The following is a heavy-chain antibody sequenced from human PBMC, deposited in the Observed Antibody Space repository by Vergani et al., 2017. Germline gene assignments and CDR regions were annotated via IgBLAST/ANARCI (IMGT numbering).Heavy chain of an antibody. CDR1: GFTFTSLA. CDR2: IVVGSGNT. D-gene: IGHD3-10*01. V-gene: IGHV1-58*01. Sequence: QMQLVQSGPEVKKPGTPVKVFCKASGFTFTSLAVQLVRQARGQRREWIGWIVVGSGNTNYAQKFQERVTITRDMSTSTAYMVLSSLRSEDTAVYYCAAVGGSGSYGAFDIWGQGTMVTVSS. J-gene: IGHJ3*02. CDR3: AAVGGSGSYGAFDI.